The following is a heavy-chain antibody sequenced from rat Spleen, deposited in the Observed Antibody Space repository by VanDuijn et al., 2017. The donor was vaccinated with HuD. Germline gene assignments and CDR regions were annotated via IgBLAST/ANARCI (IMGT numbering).Heavy chain of an antibody. Sequence: EVQLVESGGDLVQPGRSLKLSCAASGFTFSNYYMAWVRQAPTKGLEWVATISYDGSSTYYRDSVKGRFTISRDNAKSTLYLQMNSLRSEDTATYYCTRGLLTTVVRFDYWGQGVMVTVSS. V-gene: IGHV5-29*01. CDR1: GFTFSNYY. CDR2: ISYDGSST. D-gene: IGHD1-8*01. CDR3: TRGLLTTVVRFDY. J-gene: IGHJ2*01.